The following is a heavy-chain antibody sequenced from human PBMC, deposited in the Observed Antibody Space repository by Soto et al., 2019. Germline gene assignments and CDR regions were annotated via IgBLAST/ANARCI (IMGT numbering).Heavy chain of an antibody. V-gene: IGHV4-61*01. CDR2: ISHTGDT. D-gene: IGHD1-26*01. Sequence: SETLSLTCTVSDASVWSDSYFWTWIRQPPGKGLEWIAYISHTGDTNYNPSLKSRVTISIDTSRNQFSLTVTSVTAADTAVYFCARIVVGVTVDLWGQGSLVTVSS. J-gene: IGHJ4*02. CDR1: DASVWSDSYF. CDR3: ARIVVGVTVDL.